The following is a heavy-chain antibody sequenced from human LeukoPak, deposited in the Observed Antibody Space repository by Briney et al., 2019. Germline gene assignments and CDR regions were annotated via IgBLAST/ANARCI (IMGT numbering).Heavy chain of an antibody. J-gene: IGHJ3*02. Sequence: GGSLRLSCSASGFTFSRYAMHWVRQAPGKGLVWVSRINTDGSSASYADSVKGRFTISRNTDKNTLYLQMNSLRDEDTAVYYCARGDYAFDIWGQGTMVTVSS. CDR3: ARGDYAFDI. D-gene: IGHD2-21*01. V-gene: IGHV3-74*01. CDR1: GFTFSRYA. CDR2: INTDGSSA.